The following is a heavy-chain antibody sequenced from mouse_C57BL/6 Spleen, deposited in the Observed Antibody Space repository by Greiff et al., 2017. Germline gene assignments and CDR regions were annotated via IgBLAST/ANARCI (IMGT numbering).Heavy chain of an antibody. CDR3: AREDYGEINAMDY. V-gene: IGHV1-4*01. CDR2: INPSSGYT. D-gene: IGHD2-4*01. Sequence: VQLQESGAELARPGASVKMSCKASGYTFTSYTMHWVKQRPGQGLEWIGYINPSSGYTKYNQKFKDKATLTADKSSSTAYMQLSSLTSEDSAVYYCAREDYGEINAMDYWGQGTSVTVSS. J-gene: IGHJ4*01. CDR1: GYTFTSYT.